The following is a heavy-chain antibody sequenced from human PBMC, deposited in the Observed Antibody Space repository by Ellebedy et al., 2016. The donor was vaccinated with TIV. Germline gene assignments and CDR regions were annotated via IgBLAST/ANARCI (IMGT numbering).Heavy chain of an antibody. CDR3: AKDREGGKQSPDAFDI. CDR2: ISGSGYRT. Sequence: GESLKISXAASGFTFSSHAMSWVRQAPGKGLEWVSGISGSGYRTYYADSVKGRFTIARDNSKNTLFLQMNRLRAEDSALYYCAKDREGGKQSPDAFDIWGQGTMVTVSS. J-gene: IGHJ3*02. D-gene: IGHD3-16*01. CDR1: GFTFSSHA. V-gene: IGHV3-23*01.